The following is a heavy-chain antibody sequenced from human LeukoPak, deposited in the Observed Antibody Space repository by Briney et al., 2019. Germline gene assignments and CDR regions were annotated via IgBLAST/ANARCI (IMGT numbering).Heavy chain of an antibody. CDR3: ARGARPNWNDVRWAFDI. CDR1: GFTFSGYS. CDR2: ISSSHNYI. J-gene: IGHJ3*02. Sequence: GGSLRLSCAASGFTFSGYSMNWVRQAPGKGLEWVSSISSSHNYIYYADSVKGRFTISRDNAKNSLYLQMNSLRAEDTAVYYCARGARPNWNDVRWAFDIWGQGTMVTVSS. D-gene: IGHD1-1*01. V-gene: IGHV3-21*01.